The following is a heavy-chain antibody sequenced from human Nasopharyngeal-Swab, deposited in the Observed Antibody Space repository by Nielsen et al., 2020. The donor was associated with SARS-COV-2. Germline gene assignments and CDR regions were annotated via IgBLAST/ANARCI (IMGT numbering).Heavy chain of an antibody. V-gene: IGHV4-34*01. Sequence: SETLSLTCAVYGGSFSGYYWSWIRQPPGKGLEWIGEINHSGSTNYNPSLKSRVTISVDTSKNQFSLKLSSVTAADTAVYYCATVDLDYWGKGTLVTVPS. CDR3: ATVDLDY. D-gene: IGHD5-24*01. J-gene: IGHJ4*02. CDR1: GGSFSGYY. CDR2: INHSGST.